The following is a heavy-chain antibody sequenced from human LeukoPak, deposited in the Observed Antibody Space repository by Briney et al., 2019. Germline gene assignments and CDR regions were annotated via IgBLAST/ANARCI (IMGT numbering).Heavy chain of an antibody. V-gene: IGHV1-69*05. CDR1: GGTFISYA. CDR2: IIPIFGTA. CDR3: ARETDNYYYYMDV. J-gene: IGHJ6*03. Sequence: KVSCKASGGTFISYAISWVRQAPGQGLERMGGIIPIFGTANYAQKFQGRVTITTDESTSTAYMELSSLRSEDTAVYYCARETDNYYYYMDVWGKGTTVTVSS.